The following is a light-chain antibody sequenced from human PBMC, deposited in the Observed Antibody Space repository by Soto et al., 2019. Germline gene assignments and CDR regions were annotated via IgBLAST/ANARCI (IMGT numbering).Light chain of an antibody. CDR1: QSISHF. V-gene: IGKV1-39*01. Sequence: DIQMTQSPPSLSASVGDKVTITCRPSQSISHFLNWYQQKPGKAPKLLIYTASSLQSGVPSRFSGSGSVTHFTLTVSSLQPEDSATYFCQQSYTPPHTFGQGTKLEIK. CDR2: TAS. J-gene: IGKJ2*01. CDR3: QQSYTPPHT.